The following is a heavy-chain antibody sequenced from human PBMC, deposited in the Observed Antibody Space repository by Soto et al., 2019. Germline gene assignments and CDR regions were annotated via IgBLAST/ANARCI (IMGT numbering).Heavy chain of an antibody. V-gene: IGHV1-69*12. D-gene: IGHD3-22*01. Sequence: QVQLVQSGAEVKKPGSSVKVSCKASGGTFSSYAISWVRQAPGQGLEWMGGIIHIFGTANYAQKFQGRVTITADESTSTAYMELSSLRSEDTAVYYCASRDQDYYDSSGYWAYWGQGTLVTVSS. CDR1: GGTFSSYA. J-gene: IGHJ4*02. CDR2: IIHIFGTA. CDR3: ASRDQDYYDSSGYWAY.